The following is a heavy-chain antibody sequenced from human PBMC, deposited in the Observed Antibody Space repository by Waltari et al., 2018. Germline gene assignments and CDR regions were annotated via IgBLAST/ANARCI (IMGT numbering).Heavy chain of an antibody. D-gene: IGHD3-10*01. V-gene: IGHV3-33*01. CDR3: ARQRAGFGAPQAFDI. Sequence: QVQLVESGGGVVQPGRSLRLSCAASGFTFSSYGMHWVRQAPGKGLEWVAVIWYDGSNKYYADSVKGRFTISRDNSKNTLYLQMNSLRAEDTAVYYCARQRAGFGAPQAFDIWGQGTMVTVSS. CDR2: IWYDGSNK. CDR1: GFTFSSYG. J-gene: IGHJ3*02.